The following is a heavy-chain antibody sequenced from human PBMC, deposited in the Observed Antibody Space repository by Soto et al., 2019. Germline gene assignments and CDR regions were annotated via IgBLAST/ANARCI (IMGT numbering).Heavy chain of an antibody. D-gene: IGHD2-2*01. CDR3: ARWASSDAFDI. CDR1: GVTFSDYY. CDR2: ISSSSSYT. J-gene: IGHJ3*02. V-gene: IGHV3-11*06. Sequence: PGGSLPLSCAAYGVTFSDYYMSWMRQAPGKGLEWVSYISSSSSYTNYADSVKGRFTISRDNAKNSLYLQMNSLRAEDTAVYYCARWASSDAFDIWGQGTMVTVSS.